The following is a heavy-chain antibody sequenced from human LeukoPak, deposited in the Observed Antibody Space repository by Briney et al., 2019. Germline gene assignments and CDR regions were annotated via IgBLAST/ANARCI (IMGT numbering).Heavy chain of an antibody. V-gene: IGHV1-2*02. D-gene: IGHD3-9*01. J-gene: IGHJ4*02. Sequence: ASVKVSCKASGYTFTGYCMHWVRQAPGQGLEWMGWINPNSGGTNYAQKFQGRVTMTRDTSISTAYMELSRLRSDDTAVYYCARWGTGMGLYDILTGYYYWGQGTLVTVSS. CDR2: INPNSGGT. CDR3: ARWGTGMGLYDILTGYYY. CDR1: GYTFTGYC.